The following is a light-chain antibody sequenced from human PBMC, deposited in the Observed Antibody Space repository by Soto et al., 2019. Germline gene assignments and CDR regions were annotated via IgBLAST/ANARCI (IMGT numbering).Light chain of an antibody. CDR2: GAS. CDR1: QTITTN. CDR3: QQYNNWPLT. J-gene: IGKJ4*01. V-gene: IGKV3-15*01. Sequence: EIVKTQSPATLSVSPGERATLSCRASQTITTNLAWYQLKPGQAPRLLIYGASTRATGIPARFSGSGSGTEFTLTISSLQSEDFAVYYCQQYNNWPLTFGGGTKVEIK.